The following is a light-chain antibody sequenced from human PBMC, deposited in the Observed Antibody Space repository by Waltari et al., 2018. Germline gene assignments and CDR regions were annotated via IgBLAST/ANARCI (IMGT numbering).Light chain of an antibody. V-gene: IGLV6-57*04. J-gene: IGLJ3*02. Sequence: NFMLTQPHSVSGSPGKTVTISCTRSSGNIASNYVQWYQQRPGRAPTTVIFEDDQRPSGVPDRFSGSIDSSSNSASLSISGLKTEDEAYYYCQSYDSNIQGVFGGGTKLTVL. CDR2: EDD. CDR1: SGNIASNY. CDR3: QSYDSNIQGV.